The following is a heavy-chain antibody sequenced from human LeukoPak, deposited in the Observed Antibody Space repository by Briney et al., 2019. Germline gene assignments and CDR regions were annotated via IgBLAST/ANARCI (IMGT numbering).Heavy chain of an antibody. Sequence: GSSLRLSCAASGFTFSSHGIDWVRQAPGKGLEWVGVIWYDGRKSDYAESVKSRFTISRDNSKNTVDLQMYSLRVEDTAVYYCARVSGHTSDFWGQGTLVTVSS. CDR2: IWYDGRKS. CDR1: GFTFSSHG. V-gene: IGHV3-33*01. D-gene: IGHD3-10*01. J-gene: IGHJ4*02. CDR3: ARVSGHTSDF.